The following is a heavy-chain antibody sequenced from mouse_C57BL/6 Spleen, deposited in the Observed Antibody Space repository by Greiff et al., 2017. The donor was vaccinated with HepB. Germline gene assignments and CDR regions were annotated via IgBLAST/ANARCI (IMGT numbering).Heavy chain of an antibody. D-gene: IGHD2-1*01. CDR1: GYTFTSYW. CDR3: ARWECQIGNYGDYAMDY. CDR2: IDPSDSYT. V-gene: IGHV1-59*01. J-gene: IGHJ4*01. Sequence: QVQLQQPGAELVRPGTSVKLSCKASGYTFTSYWMHWVKQRPGQGLEWIGVIDPSDSYTNYNQKFKGKATLTVDTSSSTAYMQLSSLTSEDSAVYYCARWECQIGNYGDYAMDYWGQGTSVTVSS.